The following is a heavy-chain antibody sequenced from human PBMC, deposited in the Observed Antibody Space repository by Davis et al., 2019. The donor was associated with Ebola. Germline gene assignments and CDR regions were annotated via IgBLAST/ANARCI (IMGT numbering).Heavy chain of an antibody. D-gene: IGHD6-19*01. CDR2: IKQDGSER. CDR1: GFSFSSYW. CDR3: AKAGYSSGWAPFDY. Sequence: GESLKISCAASGFSFSSYWMSWVRQAPGKGPEWVANIKQDGSERFYVDSVKGRFTISRDNAKNSLYLQMNSLRAEDTAVYYCAKAGYSSGWAPFDYWGQGTLVTVSS. J-gene: IGHJ4*02. V-gene: IGHV3-7*03.